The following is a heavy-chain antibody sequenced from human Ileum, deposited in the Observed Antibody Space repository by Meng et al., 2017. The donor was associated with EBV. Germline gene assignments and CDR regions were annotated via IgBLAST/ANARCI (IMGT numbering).Heavy chain of an antibody. CDR1: GGSISSGGYY. CDR3: ARGGDTSGYSLDY. Sequence: VQVQESGHGPVKPSQTLSLTCAVSGGSISSGGYYWSWIRQPPGKGLEWIGYIYKSGSTYYNPSLTSRVTISVDTSKNQFFLKLGSVTAADTGVYYCARGGDTSGYSLDYWGQGILVTVSS. J-gene: IGHJ4*02. V-gene: IGHV4-30-4*01. D-gene: IGHD3-22*01. CDR2: IYKSGST.